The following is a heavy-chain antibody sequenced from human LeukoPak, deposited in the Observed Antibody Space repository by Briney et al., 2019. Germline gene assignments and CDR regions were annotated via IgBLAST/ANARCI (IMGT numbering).Heavy chain of an antibody. J-gene: IGHJ6*03. CDR1: GFTFSDYY. Sequence: GGSLRLSCAASGFTFSDYYMSWIRQAPGKGLEWVSYISSSGRTIYYADSVKGRFTISRDNAKNSLYLQMNSLRAEDTALYYCARSADITYYYYMDVWGKGTTVTVSS. V-gene: IGHV3-11*01. CDR3: ARSADITYYYYMDV. CDR2: ISSSGRTI.